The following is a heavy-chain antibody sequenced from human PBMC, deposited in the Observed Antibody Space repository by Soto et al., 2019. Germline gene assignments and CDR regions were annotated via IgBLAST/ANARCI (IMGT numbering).Heavy chain of an antibody. CDR2: IYSGGST. J-gene: IGHJ2*01. CDR3: AREGHYYDSTGFDL. V-gene: IGHV3-53*01. CDR1: GFTVSSNY. Sequence: GGSLRLSCAASGFTVSSNYMSWVRQAPGKGLEWVSVIYSGGSTYYADSVKGRFTISRDNSKNTLYLQMNSLRAEDTAVYYCAREGHYYDSTGFDLWGRGTLVTVSS. D-gene: IGHD3-22*01.